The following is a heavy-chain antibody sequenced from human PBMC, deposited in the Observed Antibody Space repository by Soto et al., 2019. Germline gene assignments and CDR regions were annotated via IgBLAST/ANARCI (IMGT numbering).Heavy chain of an antibody. D-gene: IGHD1-7*01. V-gene: IGHV1-18*01. CDR2: VSAYNGNT. Sequence: HVQLVQSGAEVKKPGASVKVSCKASGYTFSNDAITWVRQTPGQGLEWMGWVSAYNGNTNYAQKFKGRVTMTTYTSTSTAYMEIRSLRYDDTAVYFCARASRYYWNYMMYWGQGTLVTVSS. J-gene: IGHJ4*02. CDR1: GYTFSNDA. CDR3: ARASRYYWNYMMY.